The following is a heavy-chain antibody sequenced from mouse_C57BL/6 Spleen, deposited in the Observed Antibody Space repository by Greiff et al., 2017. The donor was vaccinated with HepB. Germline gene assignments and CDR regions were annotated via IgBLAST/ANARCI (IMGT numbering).Heavy chain of an antibody. CDR3: ARRGYGNFYFDY. Sequence: EVKLMESGPGLVKPSQSLSLTCSVTGYSITSGYYWNWIRQFPGNKLEWMGYISYDGSNNYNPSLKNRISITRDPSKNQFFLKLNSVTTEDTATYYCARRGYGNFYFDYWGQGTTLTVSS. CDR1: GYSITSGYY. CDR2: ISYDGSN. J-gene: IGHJ2*01. D-gene: IGHD2-1*01. V-gene: IGHV3-6*01.